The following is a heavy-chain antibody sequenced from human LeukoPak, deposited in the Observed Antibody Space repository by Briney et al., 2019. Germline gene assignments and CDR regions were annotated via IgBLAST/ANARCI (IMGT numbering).Heavy chain of an antibody. CDR1: GGSFSNYF. CDR3: AREVYSGYDSTYYFDY. CDR2: IYYSGST. V-gene: IGHV4-59*01. J-gene: IGHJ4*02. Sequence: SEALSLTCTVSGGSFSNYFWSWLQQPPGKGLEWIGYIYYSGSTNYNPSLQSRVNISEDTSKKQFSLKLSSVTAADTAVYYCAREVYSGYDSTYYFDYWGQGTLVTVSS. D-gene: IGHD5-12*01.